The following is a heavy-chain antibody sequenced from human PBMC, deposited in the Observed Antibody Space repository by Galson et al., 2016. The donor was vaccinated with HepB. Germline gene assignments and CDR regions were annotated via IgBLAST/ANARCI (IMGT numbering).Heavy chain of an antibody. Sequence: SLRLSCAASGFTVSNNFMRWVRQAPGKGLEWVSLIYSGGGTHYVDSVTGRFIISRDTSKNTVYLQMNSQRPEDTAVYYCARDQGWEGGWFDPWGQGTLVTVSS. CDR2: IYSGGGT. CDR3: ARDQGWEGGWFDP. J-gene: IGHJ5*02. CDR1: GFTVSNNF. D-gene: IGHD1-26*01. V-gene: IGHV3-66*02.